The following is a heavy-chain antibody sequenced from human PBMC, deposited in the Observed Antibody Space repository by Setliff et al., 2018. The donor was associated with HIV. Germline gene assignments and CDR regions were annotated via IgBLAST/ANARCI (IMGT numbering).Heavy chain of an antibody. V-gene: IGHV1-69*13. J-gene: IGHJ5*02. D-gene: IGHD3-3*01. CDR3: ARGPKKGVDILPPDS. CDR1: GGSFYTYA. Sequence: GASVKVSCKASGGSFYTYAFTWVLQAPGQGLEWVGGIVPVFRTVNYAQKLQGRVTITADESTSTSYMELNSLTSDDTAVYYCARGPKKGVDILPPDSWGQGTLVTVSS. CDR2: IVPVFRTV.